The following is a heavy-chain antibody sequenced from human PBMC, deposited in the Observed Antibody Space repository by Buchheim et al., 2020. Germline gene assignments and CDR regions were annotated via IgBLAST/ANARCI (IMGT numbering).Heavy chain of an antibody. CDR1: GFTFSHHG. Sequence: QVQLVESGGGVVQPGRSLRLSRAASGFTFSHHGMHWVRQAPGKGLEWVADISYDGNNQDYRDSVKGRFTIARDNSKNTLYLQMNSLRAEDTGVYYCARWYSSGWNNWFDPWGQGTL. D-gene: IGHD6-19*01. V-gene: IGHV3-30*03. CDR3: ARWYSSGWNNWFDP. CDR2: ISYDGNNQ. J-gene: IGHJ5*02.